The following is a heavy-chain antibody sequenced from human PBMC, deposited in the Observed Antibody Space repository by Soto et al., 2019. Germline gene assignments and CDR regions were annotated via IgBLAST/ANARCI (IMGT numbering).Heavy chain of an antibody. V-gene: IGHV3-23*01. D-gene: IGHD2-2*01. CDR3: AKIPPPSTSCHNCHWYFDL. Sequence: PGGSLRLSCAASGFTFNSYAMSWVRQAPGKGLEWVSVSSGSGGATYYADSVKGRFTISRDSSKNTLYLRMNSLRAEDTAIYYCAKIPPPSTSCHNCHWYFDLWGRGTLVTVSS. CDR2: SSGSGGAT. CDR1: GFTFNSYA. J-gene: IGHJ2*01.